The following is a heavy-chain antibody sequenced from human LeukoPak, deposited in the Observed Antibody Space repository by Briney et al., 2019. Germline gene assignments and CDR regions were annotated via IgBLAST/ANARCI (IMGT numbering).Heavy chain of an antibody. CDR3: ARRYCSAGSCYSSFEY. D-gene: IGHD2-15*01. J-gene: IGHJ4*02. Sequence: SETLSLICTVSGGSISSYYWSWIRQPPGKGLEWIGYIYYSGSTNYNPSLKSRVTISVDTSKNQFSLKLSSATAADTAVYYCARRYCSAGSCYSSFEYWGQGSLVTVSS. CDR2: IYYSGST. CDR1: GGSISSYY. V-gene: IGHV4-59*08.